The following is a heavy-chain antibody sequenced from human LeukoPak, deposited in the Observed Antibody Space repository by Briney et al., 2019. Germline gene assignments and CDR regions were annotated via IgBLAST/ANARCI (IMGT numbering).Heavy chain of an antibody. D-gene: IGHD3-22*01. V-gene: IGHV3-64*01. CDR2: ISTNGDIT. CDR1: GFTLSSYA. CDR3: ARDDGYDNSGYNFFDH. J-gene: IGHJ4*02. Sequence: PGGSLRLSCAGSGFTLSSYAMHWVRPAPGKGLEYVSGISTNGDITYYTNSVKGRFTISRDNSKNTVYLQLGSLRAEDTAVYYCARDDGYDNSGYNFFDHWGQGTLVTVSS.